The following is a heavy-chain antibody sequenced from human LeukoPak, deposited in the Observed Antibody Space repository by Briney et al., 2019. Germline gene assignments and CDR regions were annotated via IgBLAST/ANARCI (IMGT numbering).Heavy chain of an antibody. J-gene: IGHJ4*02. Sequence: GGALRLSCAASGFTFSSYGMHWVRQAPGKGLEGVAVIWYDGSKKYYADSVKGRFTISRDNSNNSLYLQMNSLRAEDTSVYYCARGAVVVVAATIGVYFDYWGQGTLVTVSP. D-gene: IGHD2-15*01. CDR1: GFTFSSYG. V-gene: IGHV3-33*01. CDR3: ARGAVVVVAATIGVYFDY. CDR2: IWYDGSKK.